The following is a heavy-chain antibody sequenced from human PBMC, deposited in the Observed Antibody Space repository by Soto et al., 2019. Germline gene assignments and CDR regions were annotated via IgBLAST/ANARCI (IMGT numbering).Heavy chain of an antibody. CDR2: IDPSGGST. V-gene: IGHV1-46*03. Sequence: QVQLVQSGAEVKKPGASVKVSCKASGYTFTRYYTHWVRQAPGQGLEWMGIIDPSGGSTTYAEKSQGRVTIIRETSTSTVYMALNSLSSVGTAVYYCSRRVGGTSGEVFAFWGQGTLVTVYS. D-gene: IGHD3-10*01. CDR1: GYTFTRYY. J-gene: IGHJ4*02. CDR3: SRRVGGTSGEVFAF.